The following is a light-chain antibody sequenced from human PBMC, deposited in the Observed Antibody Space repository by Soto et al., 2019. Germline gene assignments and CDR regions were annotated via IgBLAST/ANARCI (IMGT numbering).Light chain of an antibody. Sequence: QSVLTQPASVSGSPGQSITISCTGTSGDVGTYNLVSWYQQHPGKAPKLMIYEVSKRPSGVPDRFSGSKSGNTASLTASGLQAEDEADYYCSSYAGSNNLGVFGTGTKVTVL. CDR3: SSYAGSNNLGV. CDR1: SGDVGTYNL. J-gene: IGLJ1*01. V-gene: IGLV2-8*01. CDR2: EVS.